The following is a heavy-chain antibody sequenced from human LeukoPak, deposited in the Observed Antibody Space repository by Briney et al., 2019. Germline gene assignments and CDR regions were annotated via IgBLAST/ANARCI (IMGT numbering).Heavy chain of an antibody. V-gene: IGHV3-23*01. CDR2: ISGSGGST. Sequence: GGSLRLSCAASGFTFSSYAMSWVRQAPGKGQEWVSAISGSGGSTYYADSVKGRFTISRDNSKNTLYLQMNSLRAEDTAVYYCAKDIPRYYDFWSGLGGPDYWGQGTLVTVSS. CDR3: AKDIPRYYDFWSGLGGPDY. J-gene: IGHJ4*02. D-gene: IGHD3-3*01. CDR1: GFTFSSYA.